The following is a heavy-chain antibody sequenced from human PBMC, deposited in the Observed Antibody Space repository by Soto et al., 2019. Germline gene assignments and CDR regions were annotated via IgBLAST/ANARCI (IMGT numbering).Heavy chain of an antibody. CDR2: IYYSGST. CDR3: ARVQGYCSSTSCYGAGWFDP. D-gene: IGHD2-2*01. CDR1: GGSISSGDYY. J-gene: IGHJ5*02. V-gene: IGHV4-30-4*01. Sequence: QVQLQESGPGLVKPSQTLSLTCTVSGGSISSGDYYWSWIRQPPGKGLEWIGYIYYSGSTYYNPSLKSRVTISVDTTKNQSSLKLSSVTAADTAVYYCARVQGYCSSTSCYGAGWFDPWGQGTLVTVSS.